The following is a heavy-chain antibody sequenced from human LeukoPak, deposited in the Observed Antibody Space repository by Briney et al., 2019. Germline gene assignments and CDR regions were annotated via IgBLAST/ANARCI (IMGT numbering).Heavy chain of an antibody. CDR2: INHSGST. Sequence: SETLSLTCAVYGGSFSGYYWSCTRQPPGKGLEWIGEINHSGSTNYNPSLKSRVTISVDTSKNQFSLKLSSVTAADTAVYYCARATYSGSHKVGYWGQGTLVTVSS. D-gene: IGHD1-26*01. CDR1: GGSFSGYY. J-gene: IGHJ4*02. V-gene: IGHV4-34*01. CDR3: ARATYSGSHKVGY.